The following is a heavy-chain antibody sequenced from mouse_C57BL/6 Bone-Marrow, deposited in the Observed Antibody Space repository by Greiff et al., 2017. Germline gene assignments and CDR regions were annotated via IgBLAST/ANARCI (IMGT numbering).Heavy chain of an antibody. D-gene: IGHD2-5*01. CDR2: IYPSDSET. CDR3: ARSIVKYFDV. Sequence: QLQQPGAELVRPGSSVKLSCKASGYTFTSYWMDWVKQRPGQGLEWIGNIYPSDSETHYNQKFKDKATLTVDKSSSTAYMQLSSLTSEDSAVYYCARSIVKYFDVWGTGTTVTVSS. J-gene: IGHJ1*03. V-gene: IGHV1-61*01. CDR1: GYTFTSYW.